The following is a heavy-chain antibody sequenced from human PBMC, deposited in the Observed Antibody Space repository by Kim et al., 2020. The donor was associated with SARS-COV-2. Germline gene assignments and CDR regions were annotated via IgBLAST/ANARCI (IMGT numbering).Heavy chain of an antibody. D-gene: IGHD1-1*01. CDR3: ARSRDGYNYDFDL. V-gene: IGHV4-59*01. J-gene: IGHJ4*02. Sequence: NYNPALQQRVTIARDASTNQFCMRLTSVTAADTAVYYCARSRDGYNYDFDLWGQGTLVTVSS.